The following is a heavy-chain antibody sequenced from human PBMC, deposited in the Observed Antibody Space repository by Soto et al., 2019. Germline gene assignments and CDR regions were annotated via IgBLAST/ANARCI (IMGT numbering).Heavy chain of an antibody. J-gene: IGHJ5*02. V-gene: IGHV4-59*01. D-gene: IGHD3-9*01. Sequence: PSETLSLTCTVSGVSISSYYWSWIRQPPGKGLEWIGYIYYSGITDYNPSLKSRGTISVDTSKSQFSLKLSSVTAADTAVYYCARGEILRYFDWPAVPPSGFDPWGQGTLVTVS. CDR3: ARGEILRYFDWPAVPPSGFDP. CDR2: IYYSGIT. CDR1: GVSISSYY.